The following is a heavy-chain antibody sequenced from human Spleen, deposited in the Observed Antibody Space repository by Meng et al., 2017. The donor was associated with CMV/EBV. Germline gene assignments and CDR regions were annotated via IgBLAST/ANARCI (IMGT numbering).Heavy chain of an antibody. Sequence: SVKVSCKAFGGTFNSFAINWVRQAPGQGLEWMGVIIPVLADTNYAQKFQDRVTITADKSTSTVYMELSGLSSEDTAVYYCARDASYSTREVLPAPIPYYYGMDVWGQGTTVTVSS. CDR2: IIPVLADT. D-gene: IGHD2-2*01. V-gene: IGHV1-69*10. CDR1: GGTFNSFA. J-gene: IGHJ6*02. CDR3: ARDASYSTREVLPAPIPYYYGMDV.